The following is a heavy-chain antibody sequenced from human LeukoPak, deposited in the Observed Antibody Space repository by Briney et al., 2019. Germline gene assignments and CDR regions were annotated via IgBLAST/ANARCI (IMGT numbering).Heavy chain of an antibody. D-gene: IGHD5-12*01. J-gene: IGHJ5*02. Sequence: PGGSLRLSCVASGLAFTGHAMAWVRQAPGKGLEWVSYISMSGGSIYYADSVKGRFAISRDISKNTLYLQMDSLRPGDTAVYYCARGTVGDTYSKKYSWFDRWGQGTLVTVSS. CDR2: ISMSGGSI. CDR1: GLAFTGHA. CDR3: ARGTVGDTYSKKYSWFDR. V-gene: IGHV3-23*01.